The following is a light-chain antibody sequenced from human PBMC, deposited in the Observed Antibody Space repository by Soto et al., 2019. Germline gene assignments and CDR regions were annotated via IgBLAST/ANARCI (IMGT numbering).Light chain of an antibody. J-gene: IGKJ4*01. CDR2: GAS. Sequence: EIVMTQSPATLSVSPGARATLSFRASQSVNSTLAWSQQKPGQAPRLLMYGASTRATGTPARFSGSGSGTELTLPISSLQSEDFAVYYCQQYNNWPPLTFGGGTEVEIK. CDR1: QSVNST. V-gene: IGKV3-15*01. CDR3: QQYNNWPPLT.